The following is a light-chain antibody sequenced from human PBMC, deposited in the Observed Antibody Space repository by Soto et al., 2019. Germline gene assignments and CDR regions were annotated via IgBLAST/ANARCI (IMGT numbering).Light chain of an antibody. CDR1: QSVSSNY. J-gene: IGKJ4*01. CDR3: QQYGTSPPLT. Sequence: ELVLTQSPGTLSLSPGERATLSCRATQSVSSNYLAWYQQRPGQAPRLLIYGASSRATGIPDSFSGSGSATDFTLTISRLEPEDFAVYYCQQYGTSPPLTFGGGTKVEIK. CDR2: GAS. V-gene: IGKV3-20*01.